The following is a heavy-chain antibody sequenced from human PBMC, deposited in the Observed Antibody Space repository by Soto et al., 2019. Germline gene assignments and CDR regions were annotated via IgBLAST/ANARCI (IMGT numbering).Heavy chain of an antibody. Sequence: EVQLVESGGGLVQQGGSLRLSCAASGFIFSKDWMSWVRQAPGKGLEWVANINQDGSVMYYVDSVKGRFTISRDNAKNSLYLQMDSLRVEDTAVYYCTRANSWGQGTLVTVSS. J-gene: IGHJ1*01. CDR3: TRANS. CDR2: INQDGSVM. V-gene: IGHV3-7*01. CDR1: GFIFSKDW. D-gene: IGHD1-7*01.